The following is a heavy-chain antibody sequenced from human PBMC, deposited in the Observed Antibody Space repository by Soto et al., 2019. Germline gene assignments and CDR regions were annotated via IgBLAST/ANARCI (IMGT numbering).Heavy chain of an antibody. CDR1: GYSISSGYY. CDR3: ATDYGDYGGPFPHAFDI. Sequence: SETLSLTCAVSGYSISSGYYWGWLRQPPGKGLEWIGHMYHSGSIYYNPSLQSRVTISMDTSKNEFSLKLSSVTAADTAVYYCATDYGDYGGPFPHAFDIWGQGTMVTVS. J-gene: IGHJ3*02. CDR2: MYHSGSI. D-gene: IGHD4-17*01. V-gene: IGHV4-38-2*01.